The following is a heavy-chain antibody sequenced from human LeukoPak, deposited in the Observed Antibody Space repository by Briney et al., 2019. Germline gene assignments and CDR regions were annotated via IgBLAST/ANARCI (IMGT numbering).Heavy chain of an antibody. Sequence: GGSLRLSCAASGFTFSSYAMHWVRQAPGKGLEWVAVISYDGSNKYYADSVKGRFTISRDNSKNTLHLQMNSLRAEDTAVYYCARASSDYGEEVWGQGTLVTVSS. J-gene: IGHJ4*02. D-gene: IGHD4-17*01. CDR2: ISYDGSNK. CDR1: GFTFSSYA. CDR3: ARASSDYGEEV. V-gene: IGHV3-30-3*01.